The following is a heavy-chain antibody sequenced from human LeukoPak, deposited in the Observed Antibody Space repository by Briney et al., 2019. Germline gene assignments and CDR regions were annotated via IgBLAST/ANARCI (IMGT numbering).Heavy chain of an antibody. CDR3: ARVGYCSGGSCFGGMDV. CDR2: IYYSGST. V-gene: IGHV4-39*01. D-gene: IGHD2-15*01. CDR1: GGSISSSSYY. J-gene: IGHJ6*02. Sequence: PSKTLSLTCTVSGGSISSSSYYWGWIRQPPGKGLEWIGSIYYSGSTYYNPSLKSRVTISVDTSKNQFSLKLSSVTAADTAVYYCARVGYCSGGSCFGGMDVWGQGTTVTVSS.